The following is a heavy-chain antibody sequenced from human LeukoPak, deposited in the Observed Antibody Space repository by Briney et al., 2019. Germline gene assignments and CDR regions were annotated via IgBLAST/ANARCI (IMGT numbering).Heavy chain of an antibody. J-gene: IGHJ4*02. CDR2: ISSSGSTI. CDR3: ARDLPVRGKVVFDY. D-gene: IGHD3-10*01. Sequence: PGGSLRLSCAASGFTFSSYEMNWVRQAPGKGLEWVSYISSSGSTIYYADSVKGRFTISRDNAKNSLYLQMNSLRAEDTAVYYCARDLPVRGKVVFDYWGQGTLVTVSS. CDR1: GFTFSSYE. V-gene: IGHV3-48*03.